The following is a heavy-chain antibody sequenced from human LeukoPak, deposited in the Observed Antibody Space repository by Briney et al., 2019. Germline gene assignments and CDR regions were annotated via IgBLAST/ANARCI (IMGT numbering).Heavy chain of an antibody. J-gene: IGHJ4*02. CDR3: ARGVPLNYYDSSGYYYFDY. V-gene: IGHV4-34*01. D-gene: IGHD3-22*01. Sequence: SETLSLTCAVYGGSFSGYYWSWIRQPPGKGLEWIGEINHSGSTNYNPSLKSRVTISVDMSKNQFSLKLSSVTAADTAVYYCARGVPLNYYDSSGYYYFDYWGQGTLVTVSS. CDR1: GGSFSGYY. CDR2: INHSGST.